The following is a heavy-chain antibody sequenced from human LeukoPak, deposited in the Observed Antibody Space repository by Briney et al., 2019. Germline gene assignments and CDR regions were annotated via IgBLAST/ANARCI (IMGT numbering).Heavy chain of an antibody. D-gene: IGHD1-26*01. CDR1: GLTFSRYA. CDR3: TKSPFSGSYRFED. J-gene: IGHJ4*02. Sequence: GGSLRLSCAASGLTFSRYAMSWVRQAPGKGLEWVSAISGSGGSTYYADSVKGRFTISRANSKNTLYLQMNSLRAEDTALYYCTKSPFSGSYRFEDWGQGTLVTVSS. V-gene: IGHV3-23*01. CDR2: ISGSGGST.